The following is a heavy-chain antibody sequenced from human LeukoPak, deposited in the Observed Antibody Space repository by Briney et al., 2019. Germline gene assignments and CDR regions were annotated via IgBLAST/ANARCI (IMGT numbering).Heavy chain of an antibody. D-gene: IGHD4-23*01. Sequence: PGGSLRLSCAASGFTFSSYGMHWVRQAPGKGLEWVAFIRYDGSNKYYADSVKGRFTISRDNSKNTLYLQMNSLRAEDTAVYYCAKESSLSLRWGYYFDYWGQGTLVTVSS. V-gene: IGHV3-30*02. CDR1: GFTFSSYG. CDR2: IRYDGSNK. J-gene: IGHJ4*02. CDR3: AKESSLSLRWGYYFDY.